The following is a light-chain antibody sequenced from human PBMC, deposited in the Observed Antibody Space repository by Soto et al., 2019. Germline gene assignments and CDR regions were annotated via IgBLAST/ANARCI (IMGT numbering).Light chain of an antibody. Sequence: EIVLTQSPGTLSLSPGERATLSCRASQSVSSSYLAWYQQQPGQPPRLLIYGASSSATGIPDRFSGSGSGKDFTITISRLEPEDFAVYYCQQYGSSRTFGQGTKVEIK. V-gene: IGKV3-20*01. CDR2: GAS. CDR3: QQYGSSRT. CDR1: QSVSSSY. J-gene: IGKJ1*01.